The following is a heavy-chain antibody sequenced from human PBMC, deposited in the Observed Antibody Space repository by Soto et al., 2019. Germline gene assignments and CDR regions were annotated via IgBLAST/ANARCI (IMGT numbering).Heavy chain of an antibody. D-gene: IGHD1-1*01. Sequence: SETLSLTCTVSGGSISSGGYYWSWIRQHPGKGLEWIGYIYYSGSTYYNPSLKSRVTISVDTSKNQFSLKLSSVTAADTAVYYCARDGGGTAVTRYYGMDVWGQGTTVTVSS. CDR3: ARDGGGTAVTRYYGMDV. CDR2: IYYSGST. CDR1: GGSISSGGYY. V-gene: IGHV4-31*03. J-gene: IGHJ6*02.